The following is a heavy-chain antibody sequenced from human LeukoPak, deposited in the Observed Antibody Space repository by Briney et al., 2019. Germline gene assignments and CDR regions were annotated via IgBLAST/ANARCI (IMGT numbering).Heavy chain of an antibody. V-gene: IGHV3-30*04. CDR1: GFIFSSYA. CDR3: AKALSLHYYYYYDMDV. CDR2: ISYDGSNG. D-gene: IGHD1-26*01. Sequence: GGSLRLSCAASGFIFSSYAMHWVRQAPGKGLEWVAVISYDGSNGFYADSVKGRFTISRDNSKNTLYLQMNSLRAEDTAVYYCAKALSLHYYYYYDMDVWGQGTTVTVSS. J-gene: IGHJ6*02.